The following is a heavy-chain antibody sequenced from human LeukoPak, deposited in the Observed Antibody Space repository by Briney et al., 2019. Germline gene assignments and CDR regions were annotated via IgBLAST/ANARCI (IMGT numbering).Heavy chain of an antibody. Sequence: GGSLRLSCAASGFTFSSYWMHWVRQAPGKGLVWVSRIKSDGKTNYADSVKGRFTISRDNAKNTVSLQMNSLRAEDTGVYYCARAPSEIGGYYPEYFRHWGQGTLVTVSS. CDR1: GFTFSSYW. J-gene: IGHJ1*01. D-gene: IGHD3-22*01. CDR3: ARAPSEIGGYYPEYFRH. CDR2: IKSDGKT. V-gene: IGHV3-74*01.